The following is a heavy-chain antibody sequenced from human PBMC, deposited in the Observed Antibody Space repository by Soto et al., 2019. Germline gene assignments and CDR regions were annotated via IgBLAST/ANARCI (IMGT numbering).Heavy chain of an antibody. J-gene: IGHJ2*01. CDR3: ASELTGTAYFDV. CDR1: GYTFTNYH. CDR2: INLSDGGT. V-gene: IGHV1-46*01. Sequence: QVQLVQSGAEVKKPGASVKVSCKASGYTFTNYHMHWVQQAPGLGLEWMGTINLSDGGTGYTERSXGXXTMTRDTSTSTGYMELSSLRSEDTAVYYCASELTGTAYFDVWGRGTLVTVSS. D-gene: IGHD1-20*01.